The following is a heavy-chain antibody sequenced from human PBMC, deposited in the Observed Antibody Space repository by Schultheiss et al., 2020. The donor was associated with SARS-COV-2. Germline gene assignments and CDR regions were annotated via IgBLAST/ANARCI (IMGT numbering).Heavy chain of an antibody. Sequence: SETLSLTCAISGDSVSSNSAAWTWIRQSPSRGLEWLGRTYYRSKWYNHYAVSMKSRIIIKADTSKNQFSLQLNSVTPEDTAVYYCARGGGSSWSGYNWFDPWGQGTLVTVSS. CDR2: TYYRSKWYN. V-gene: IGHV6-1*01. CDR1: GDSVSSNSAA. D-gene: IGHD6-13*01. CDR3: ARGGGSSWSGYNWFDP. J-gene: IGHJ5*02.